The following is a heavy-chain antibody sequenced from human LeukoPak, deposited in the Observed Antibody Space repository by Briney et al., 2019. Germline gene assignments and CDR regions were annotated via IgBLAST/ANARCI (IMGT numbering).Heavy chain of an antibody. Sequence: ASVKVSCKASGGTFSSYAISWVRQAPGKGLEWVGRVIPTLGIANYAQSFRGRVTITADKSTGTAYMELSSLRSEDTAVYYCAREYGGGYSYGYYYWGQGTLVSVSS. CDR2: VIPTLGIA. J-gene: IGHJ4*02. V-gene: IGHV1-69*04. D-gene: IGHD5-18*01. CDR3: AREYGGGYSYGYYY. CDR1: GGTFSSYA.